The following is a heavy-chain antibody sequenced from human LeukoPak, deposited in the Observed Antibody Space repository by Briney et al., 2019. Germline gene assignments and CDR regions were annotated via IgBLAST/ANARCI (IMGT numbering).Heavy chain of an antibody. CDR3: ARGRGYSYGGFDY. D-gene: IGHD5-18*01. J-gene: IGHJ4*02. CDR2: INHSGST. CDR1: GGSFSGYY. Sequence: PSETLSLPCAVYGGSFSGYYWSWIRQPPGKGLEWLGEINHSGSTNYNPSLKSRVTISVDTYKNQFSLKLSSVTAADTAVYYCARGRGYSYGGFDYWGKGTLVTVSS. V-gene: IGHV4-34*01.